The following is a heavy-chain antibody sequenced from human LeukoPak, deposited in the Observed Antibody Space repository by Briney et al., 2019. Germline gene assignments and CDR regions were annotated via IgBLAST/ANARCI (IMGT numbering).Heavy chain of an antibody. J-gene: IGHJ4*02. D-gene: IGHD3-3*01. Sequence: GESLKISCKGSGYSFTSYWIGWVRQMPGKGLEWMGIIYPGGSDTRYSPSFQGQVTISADKSISTAYLQWSSLKASDTAMYYCARGMTYYDFWSGSALDYWGQGTLVTVSS. CDR1: GYSFTSYW. CDR3: ARGMTYYDFWSGSALDY. V-gene: IGHV5-51*01. CDR2: IYPGGSDT.